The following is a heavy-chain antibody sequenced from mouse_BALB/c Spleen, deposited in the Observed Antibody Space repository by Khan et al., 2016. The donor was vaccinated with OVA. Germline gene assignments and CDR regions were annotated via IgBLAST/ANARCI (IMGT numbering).Heavy chain of an antibody. Sequence: QLQQSGAELVRPGALVKLSCKTSGFNIKDYYMHWVKQRPEQGLEWIGWIDPENGNTIYDPKFQGKASLTADTSSNTAYLQLSSLTSEDTAVYYCARDGYSRWFAYWGQGTLVAVSA. D-gene: IGHD2-3*01. CDR2: IDPENGNT. V-gene: IGHV14-1*02. J-gene: IGHJ3*01. CDR3: ARDGYSRWFAY. CDR1: GFNIKDYY.